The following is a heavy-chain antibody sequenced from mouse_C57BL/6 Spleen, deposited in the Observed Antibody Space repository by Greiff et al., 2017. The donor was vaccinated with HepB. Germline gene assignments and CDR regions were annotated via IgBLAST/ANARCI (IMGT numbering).Heavy chain of an antibody. V-gene: IGHV3-6*01. D-gene: IGHD2-1*01. Sequence: EVKLMESGPGLVKPSQSLSLTCPVTGYSITSGYYWNWIRQFPGNKLEWMGDISYDGSNNYNPSLKNRISITRDTSKNQFFLKLNSVTTEDTATYYCARSGNWYYFDYWGQGTTLTVSS. CDR2: ISYDGSN. CDR3: ARSGNWYYFDY. J-gene: IGHJ2*01. CDR1: GYSITSGYY.